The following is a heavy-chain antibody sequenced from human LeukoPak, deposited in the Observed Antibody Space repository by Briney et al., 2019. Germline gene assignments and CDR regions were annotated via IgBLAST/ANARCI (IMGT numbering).Heavy chain of an antibody. V-gene: IGHV4-30-4*01. CDR2: IFYSGST. Sequence: PSQTLSLTCSVSGDSIRSGDNYWSWLRQPPGKGLEWIGFIFYSGSTHYNPSLKSRVNMSVDMSKTQFSLKRSCVSAADTAVYYCARIHALVVVPTTMPGWFDPWGQGTLVTVSS. CDR3: ARIHALVVVPTTMPGWFDP. CDR1: GDSIRSGDNY. J-gene: IGHJ5*02. D-gene: IGHD2-2*01.